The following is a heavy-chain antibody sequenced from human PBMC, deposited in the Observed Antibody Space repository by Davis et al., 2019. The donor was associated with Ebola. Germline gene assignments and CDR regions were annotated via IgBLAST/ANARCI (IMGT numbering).Heavy chain of an antibody. CDR2: ITSTSSYT. CDR1: GFTFSDYY. CDR3: ARSNDFWFPYSLDI. Sequence: GGSLRLSCAASGFTFSDYYMTWIRQAPGEGLEWISYITSTSSYTNYADSVKGRFTISRDNAKNSLYLQMNSLRAEDTAVYYCARSNDFWFPYSLDIWGQGTMVTVSS. J-gene: IGHJ3*02. V-gene: IGHV3-11*06. D-gene: IGHD3-3*01.